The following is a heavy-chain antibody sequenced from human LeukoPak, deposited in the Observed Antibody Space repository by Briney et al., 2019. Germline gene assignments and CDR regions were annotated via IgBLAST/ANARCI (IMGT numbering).Heavy chain of an antibody. D-gene: IGHD3-10*01. J-gene: IGHJ4*02. Sequence: GGSLRLSCAASGFTFSSYWMSWVRQAPGKGLEWVANIKQDGSEKYYVDSVKGRFTISRDNAKNSLYLQMNSLRAEDTAVYYCARDNILLWFGEPQGIDYWGQGTLVTVSS. CDR2: IKQDGSEK. V-gene: IGHV3-7*01. CDR3: ARDNILLWFGEPQGIDY. CDR1: GFTFSSYW.